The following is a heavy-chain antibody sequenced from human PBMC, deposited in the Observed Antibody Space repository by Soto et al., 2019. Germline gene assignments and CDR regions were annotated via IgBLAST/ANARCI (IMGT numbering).Heavy chain of an antibody. D-gene: IGHD3-3*01. CDR2: IYPGDSDT. CDR3: ARHLPRRITIFTTPYYYYYMDV. J-gene: IGHJ6*03. CDR1: GYSFTSYW. Sequence: GESLKISCKGSGYSFTSYWIGWVRQMPGKGLEWMGIIYPGDSDTRYSPSFQGKVTISADKSISTAYLQWSSLKASDTAMYYCARHLPRRITIFTTPYYYYYMDVWGKGTTVTVSS. V-gene: IGHV5-51*01.